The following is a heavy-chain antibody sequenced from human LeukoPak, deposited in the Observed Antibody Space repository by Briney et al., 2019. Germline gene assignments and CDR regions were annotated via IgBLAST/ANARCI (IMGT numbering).Heavy chain of an antibody. V-gene: IGHV4-59*01. CDR1: GDSISSYY. J-gene: IGHJ5*02. CDR3: ARAADDYGDYTHWFDP. CDR2: IYYSGST. Sequence: SETLSLTCTVSGDSISSYYWSWIRQPPGKGLEWIGYIYYSGSTNYNPSLKSRVTISVDTSKNQFSLKLSSVTAADTAVYYCARAADDYGDYTHWFDPWGQGTLVTVSS. D-gene: IGHD4-17*01.